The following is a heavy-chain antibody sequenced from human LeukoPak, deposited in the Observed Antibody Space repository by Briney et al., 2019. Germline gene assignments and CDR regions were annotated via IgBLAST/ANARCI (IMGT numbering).Heavy chain of an antibody. V-gene: IGHV3-21*01. D-gene: IGHD1-1*01. CDR3: AKGGPITTLIRRDGLDV. Sequence: PGGSLRLSCAASGFTFSSYDMSWVRQAPGKGLEWVSCISTTSTYIYYAGSVKGRFTISRDNAKNSLYLQMDSLRAEDTAVYYCAKGGPITTLIRRDGLDVWGQGTTVTVSS. CDR1: GFTFSSYD. J-gene: IGHJ6*02. CDR2: ISTTSTYI.